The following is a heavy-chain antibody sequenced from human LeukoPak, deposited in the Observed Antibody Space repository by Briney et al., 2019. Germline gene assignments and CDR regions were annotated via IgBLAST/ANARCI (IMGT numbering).Heavy chain of an antibody. Sequence: GGSLRLSCAAFGFIFDDYGMSWVRQAPGKGLEWDSGINWNGGSTGYADSVKGRFTISRDNAKNSLYLQMNSLRAEDTALYYCARVQLVDYYYYSYMDVWGKGTTVTVSS. CDR2: INWNGGST. V-gene: IGHV3-20*04. CDR1: GFIFDDYG. CDR3: ARVQLVDYYYYSYMDV. D-gene: IGHD6-6*01. J-gene: IGHJ6*03.